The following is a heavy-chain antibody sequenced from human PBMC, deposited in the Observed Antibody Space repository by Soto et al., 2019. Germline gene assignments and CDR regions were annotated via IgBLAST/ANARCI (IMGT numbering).Heavy chain of an antibody. D-gene: IGHD3-3*01. J-gene: IGHJ4*02. CDR1: GGSISSYY. CDR3: ARGGYDFWSGYQFDS. V-gene: IGHV4-59*01. Sequence: SETLSLTCTVSGGSISSYYWSWIRQPPGKGLEWIGNIDYSGRANYNPSVKSRLTISVETSKNQFSLKLSSVTAADTAVYYCARGGYDFWSGYQFDSWGQGTLVTVSS. CDR2: IDYSGRA.